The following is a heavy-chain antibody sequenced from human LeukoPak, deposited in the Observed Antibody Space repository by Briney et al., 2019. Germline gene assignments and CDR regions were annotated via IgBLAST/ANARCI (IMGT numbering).Heavy chain of an antibody. CDR1: GGSITSYY. CDR2: MYYSGTT. D-gene: IGHD2-21*02. V-gene: IGHV4-59*01. Sequence: PSETLSLTCTVSGGSITSYYRSWIRQSPGKGLEWIGFMYYSGTTNYNPSLKSRVTISLGMSKHQFSLKLSSVTAADTAVYYCARLPMAVTPHVDYWGQGTLVTVSS. CDR3: ARLPMAVTPHVDY. J-gene: IGHJ4*02.